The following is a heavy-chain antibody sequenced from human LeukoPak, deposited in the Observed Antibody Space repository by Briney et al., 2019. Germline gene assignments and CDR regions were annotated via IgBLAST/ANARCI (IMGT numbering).Heavy chain of an antibody. CDR3: AREYYYDRSGYLFDY. D-gene: IGHD3-22*01. Sequence: PGRCMRLSSVLSGFPFANAWMSWVRQAPREGLGWVSVLYSGGDTYYTDSVKGRFTFSRDNSKNTLYLQMNSLRAEDTAVYYCAREYYYDRSGYLFDYWGQGTLVTVSS. CDR1: GFPFANAW. V-gene: IGHV3-66*02. CDR2: LYSGGDT. J-gene: IGHJ4*02.